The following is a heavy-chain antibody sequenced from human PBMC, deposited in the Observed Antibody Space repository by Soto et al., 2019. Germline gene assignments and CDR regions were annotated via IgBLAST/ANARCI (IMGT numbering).Heavy chain of an antibody. CDR2: ISAYNGNT. CDR3: AREPDIVLVPAAMVRFDP. D-gene: IGHD2-2*01. Sequence: GASVKVSCKASGYTFTSYGISWVRQAPGQGLEWMGWISAYNGNTNYAQKLQGRVTMTTDTSTSTAYMELRSLRSDDTAVYYCAREPDIVLVPAAMVRFDPWGQGTLVTVSS. V-gene: IGHV1-18*01. J-gene: IGHJ5*02. CDR1: GYTFTSYG.